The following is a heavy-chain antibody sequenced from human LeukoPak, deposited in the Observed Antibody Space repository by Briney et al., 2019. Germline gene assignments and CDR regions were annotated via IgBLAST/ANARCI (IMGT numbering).Heavy chain of an antibody. Sequence: AGYLRLSSAASRFTFDDYSMSGVPPAPGQGGECGSGITVKESSTGYAHSGKGRFTPSRDNAKTSLYLQMNSLRDEDTALYYCARATSSSGYYYYHMDVWGKGTTVTVSS. CDR1: RFTFDDYS. D-gene: IGHD6-6*01. V-gene: IGHV3-20*03. J-gene: IGHJ6*03. CDR3: ARATSSSGYYYYHMDV. CDR2: ITVKESST.